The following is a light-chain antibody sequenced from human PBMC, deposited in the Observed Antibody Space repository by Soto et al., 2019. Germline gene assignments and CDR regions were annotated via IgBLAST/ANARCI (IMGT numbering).Light chain of an antibody. CDR3: QQHGSSPPYT. Sequence: VLTQSPGPLSLSPGERATLSCRASQSVSNNYFAWYQQKRGQAPKLLIFVFPIRATGIPDKFSGSGAGTDFTLTISRLEPEDVAVYYCQQHGSSPPYTFGQGTKLEIK. J-gene: IGKJ2*01. V-gene: IGKV3-20*01. CDR1: QSVSNNY. CDR2: VFP.